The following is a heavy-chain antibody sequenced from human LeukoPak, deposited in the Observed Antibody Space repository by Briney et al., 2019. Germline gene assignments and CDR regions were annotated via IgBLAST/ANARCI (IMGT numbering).Heavy chain of an antibody. Sequence: SETLSLTCTVSGGSFSSGSYYWSWIRQPPGKGLEWIGYIYYSGSTNYNPSLKSRVTISVDTSKNQFSLKLSSVTAADTAVYYCARLAGIAVAGTWWFDPRGQGTLVTVSS. J-gene: IGHJ5*02. CDR2: IYYSGST. CDR1: GGSFSSGSYY. CDR3: ARLAGIAVAGTWWFDP. D-gene: IGHD6-19*01. V-gene: IGHV4-61*01.